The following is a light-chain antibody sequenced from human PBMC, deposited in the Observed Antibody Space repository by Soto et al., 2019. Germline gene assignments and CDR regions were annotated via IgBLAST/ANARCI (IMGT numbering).Light chain of an antibody. Sequence: DIQMTQSPSSLSASVGDRVTITCRASQTLSNYLNWYQQQPGKAPKLLIYAASSLQSGVPSRFSCSGSGTDFTLTISSLQTEDFATYYCQQCYSSPLTFGGGTKVEIK. CDR3: QQCYSSPLT. V-gene: IGKV1-39*01. J-gene: IGKJ4*01. CDR2: AAS. CDR1: QTLSNY.